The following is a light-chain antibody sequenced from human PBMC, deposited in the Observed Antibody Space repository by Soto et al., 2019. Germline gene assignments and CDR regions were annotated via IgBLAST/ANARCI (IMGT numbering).Light chain of an antibody. Sequence: QSALTQPASVSGSPGQSITISCTGTSSDVGGYHYVSWYQQHPGKAPKLMIYDVSNRPSGLSNRFSGSTSGNTASLTISGLQAEYEADYYCSSYTSSSTPYVFGTGTKLTVL. J-gene: IGLJ1*01. CDR1: SSDVGGYHY. CDR3: SSYTSSSTPYV. CDR2: DVS. V-gene: IGLV2-14*01.